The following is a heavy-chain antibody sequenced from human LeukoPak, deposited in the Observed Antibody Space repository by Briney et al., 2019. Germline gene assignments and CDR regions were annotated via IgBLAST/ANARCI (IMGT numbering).Heavy chain of an antibody. J-gene: IGHJ4*02. Sequence: GGSLRLSCAASGFPFSNYAMSWVRQVPGKGLECVSVISGDGGTTYYADSVKGRFTVSRDNSKNTLYLQMNSLRAEDTAIYYCAKHLWRDLLWFGEGYYFGYWGQGTLVTVSS. D-gene: IGHD3-10*01. V-gene: IGHV3-23*01. CDR2: ISGDGGTT. CDR1: GFPFSNYA. CDR3: AKHLWRDLLWFGEGYYFGY.